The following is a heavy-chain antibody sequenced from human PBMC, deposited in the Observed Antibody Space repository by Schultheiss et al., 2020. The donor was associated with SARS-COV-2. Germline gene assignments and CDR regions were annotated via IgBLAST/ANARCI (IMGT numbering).Heavy chain of an antibody. V-gene: IGHV4-61*08. D-gene: IGHD6-19*01. J-gene: IGHJ6*03. CDR2: IYYSGST. Sequence: SETLSLTCTVSGGSISSGGYYWSWIRQHPGKGLEWIGYIYYSGSTNYNPSLKSRVTISVDTSKNQFSLKLSSVTAADTAVYYCARESIAVAGFRRYYYYYMDVWGKGTTVTVSS. CDR3: ARESIAVAGFRRYYYYYMDV. CDR1: GGSISSGGYY.